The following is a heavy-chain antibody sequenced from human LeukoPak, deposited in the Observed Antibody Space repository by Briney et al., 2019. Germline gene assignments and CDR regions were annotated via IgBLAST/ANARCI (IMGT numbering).Heavy chain of an antibody. CDR1: GFTLIDYA. Sequence: GGSLRLSCAASGFTLIDYAWNWIRQAQGKGLEWFSFISGDGGSTYYADSAKGRFTISRDNSKNSLYLQMNSLRTEDTALYYCAKAPTPNYYYYMDVWGKGTTVTVSS. V-gene: IGHV3-43*02. CDR2: ISGDGGST. CDR3: AKAPTPNYYYYMDV. J-gene: IGHJ6*03.